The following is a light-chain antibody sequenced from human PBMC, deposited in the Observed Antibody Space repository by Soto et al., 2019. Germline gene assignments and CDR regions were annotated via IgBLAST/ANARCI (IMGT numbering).Light chain of an antibody. CDR2: EVN. V-gene: IGLV2-14*01. Sequence: QSVVTQPAFVSGSPGQSIAISCTGTSSDIGSHNHVSWYQQYPGKAPKLIIFEVNNRPSGVSDRFSGSKSGSTASLTISGLQAEDEADYYCNSLSAAGTSYVFGTGTKLTVL. CDR1: SSDIGSHNH. CDR3: NSLSAAGTSYV. J-gene: IGLJ1*01.